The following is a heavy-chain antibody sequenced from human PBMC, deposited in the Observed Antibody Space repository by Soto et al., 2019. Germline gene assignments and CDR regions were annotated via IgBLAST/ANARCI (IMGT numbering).Heavy chain of an antibody. J-gene: IGHJ3*02. D-gene: IGHD5-12*01. Sequence: KTSETLSLTCTVSGGSISSSSYYWGWSRQPPGKGLEWIGSIYYSGSTYYNPSLKSRVTISVDTSKNQFSLELSSVTAADTAVYYCARHSRDGYTGPRRNLHAFDIWGQGTMVTVSS. CDR1: GGSISSSSYY. V-gene: IGHV4-39*01. CDR3: ARHSRDGYTGPRRNLHAFDI. CDR2: IYYSGST.